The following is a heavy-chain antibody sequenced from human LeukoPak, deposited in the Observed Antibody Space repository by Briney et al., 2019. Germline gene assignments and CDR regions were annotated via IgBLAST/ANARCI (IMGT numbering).Heavy chain of an antibody. CDR1: GDSISSGGYY. CDR3: ARWPLGYCSSTSCYAFDI. J-gene: IGHJ3*02. Sequence: SETLSLTCTVSGDSISSGGYYWSPIRQHPGNGLEWIGYIYYSGSTYYNPSLKSRVTISVDTSKNQFSLKLSSVTAADTAVYYCARWPLGYCSSTSCYAFDISGQGTMVTVSS. CDR2: IYYSGST. V-gene: IGHV4-31*03. D-gene: IGHD2-2*01.